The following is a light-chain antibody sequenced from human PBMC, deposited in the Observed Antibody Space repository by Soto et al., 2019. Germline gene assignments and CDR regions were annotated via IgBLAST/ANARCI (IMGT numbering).Light chain of an antibody. CDR3: AAWDDTLKGVV. V-gene: IGLV1-44*01. CDR2: SDN. J-gene: IGLJ2*01. Sequence: QSVLTQPPSASGTPGQRVTISCSGSSSNIGSNTVDWYQQLPGTAPKLLIYSDNRRPSGVPDRFSGSKSGTSASLAISGLQSEDEDDYYCAAWDDTLKGVVFGGGTKLTVL. CDR1: SSNIGSNT.